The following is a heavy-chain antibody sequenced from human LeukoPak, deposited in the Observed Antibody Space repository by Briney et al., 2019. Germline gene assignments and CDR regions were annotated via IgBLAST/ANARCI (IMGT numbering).Heavy chain of an antibody. CDR2: IKEDGSEK. CDR3: ARDWVAGVPFDAFDI. CDR1: GFTLSSYW. D-gene: IGHD3-10*01. J-gene: IGHJ3*02. V-gene: IGHV3-7*03. Sequence: GGSLRLSCAASGFTLSSYWMSWVRQAPGKGLEWVANIKEDGSEKYYVDSVKGRFTFSRDNAQNSVYLHTNSLTAEDTALYYCARDWVAGVPFDAFDIWGQGTMVSVSS.